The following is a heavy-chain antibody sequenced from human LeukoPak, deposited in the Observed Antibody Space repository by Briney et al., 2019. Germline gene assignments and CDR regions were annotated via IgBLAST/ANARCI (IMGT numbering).Heavy chain of an antibody. CDR2: ISSSSSYI. CDR1: GFTFSSYS. Sequence: GGSLRLSCAASGFTFSSYSMNWVRQAPGKGLEWVSSISSSSSYIYYADSVKGRFTISRDNAKNSLYLQMNSLRAEDKAVYYCARGSKYDFWSGLGRYYYGMDVWGQGTTVTVSS. CDR3: ARGSKYDFWSGLGRYYYGMDV. V-gene: IGHV3-21*01. D-gene: IGHD3-3*01. J-gene: IGHJ6*02.